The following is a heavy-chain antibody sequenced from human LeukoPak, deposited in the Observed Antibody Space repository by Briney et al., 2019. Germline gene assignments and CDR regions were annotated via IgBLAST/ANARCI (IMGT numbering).Heavy chain of an antibody. D-gene: IGHD5-12*01. CDR3: ARDSGRSGYAIDY. CDR2: ISSGSSTI. CDR1: GFTFSSYS. V-gene: IGHV3-48*01. J-gene: IGHJ4*02. Sequence: GGSLRLSCAASGFTFSSYSMNWVRQAPGKGLEWVSYISSGSSTIYYADSVKGRFTISRDNAKNSLYLQMNSLRAEDTAVYYCARDSGRSGYAIDYWGQGTLVTVSS.